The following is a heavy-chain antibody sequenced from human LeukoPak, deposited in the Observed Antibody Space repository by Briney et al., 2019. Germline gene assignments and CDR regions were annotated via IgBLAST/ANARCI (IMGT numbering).Heavy chain of an antibody. CDR1: GFTFDDYT. V-gene: IGHV3-23*01. D-gene: IGHD2-21*02. Sequence: GGSLRLSCAASGFTFDDYTMHWVRQAPGEGLEWVSAISGSGGSTYYADSVKGRFTISRDNSKNTLYLQMNSLRAEDTAVYYCAKRTGGDRYYFDYWGQGTLVTVSS. CDR3: AKRTGGDRYYFDY. J-gene: IGHJ4*02. CDR2: ISGSGGST.